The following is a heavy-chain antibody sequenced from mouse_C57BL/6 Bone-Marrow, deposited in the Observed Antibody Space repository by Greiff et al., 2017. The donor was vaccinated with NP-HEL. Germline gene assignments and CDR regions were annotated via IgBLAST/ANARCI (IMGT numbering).Heavy chain of an antibody. CDR2: ISSGGSYT. CDR1: GFTFSSYG. D-gene: IGHD2-3*01. CDR3: ARHDGYYGYFDV. V-gene: IGHV5-6*01. J-gene: IGHJ1*03. Sequence: EVHLVESGGDLVKPGGSLKLSCAASGFTFSSYGMSWVRQTPDKRLEWVATISSGGSYTYYPDSVKGRFTISRDNAKNTLYLQMSSLKSEDTAMYYCARHDGYYGYFDVWGTGTTVTVSS.